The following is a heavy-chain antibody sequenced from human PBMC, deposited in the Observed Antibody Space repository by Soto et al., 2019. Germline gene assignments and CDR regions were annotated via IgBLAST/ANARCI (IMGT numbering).Heavy chain of an antibody. CDR2: ISYDGSTK. D-gene: IGHD3-10*01. CDR3: ARDQSSTVITSPHFDP. CDR1: XFTFRSYA. Sequence: QMQLVESGGGVVQPGRSLRLSCAAXXFTFRSYAMEWVRQAPGKGLEWVAVISYDGSTKYYADSVKGRFTISRDNSKSTLYLQMTSLRPKDTAIYYCARDQSSTVITSPHFDPWGLGTLVTVSS. J-gene: IGHJ5*02. V-gene: IGHV3-30-3*01.